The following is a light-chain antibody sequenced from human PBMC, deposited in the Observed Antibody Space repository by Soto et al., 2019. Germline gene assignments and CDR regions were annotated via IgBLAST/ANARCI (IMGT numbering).Light chain of an antibody. CDR2: KAS. Sequence: DIQMTQSPSSLSASVGDRVTITCRASQNINNYLNWYQHKPGQAPKVLIYKASILESGVPSRFSGSGSGADFTLTFSSLQPDDFATYYCQQYHTFPTFGQGTKVDIK. V-gene: IGKV1-5*03. J-gene: IGKJ1*01. CDR3: QQYHTFPT. CDR1: QNINNY.